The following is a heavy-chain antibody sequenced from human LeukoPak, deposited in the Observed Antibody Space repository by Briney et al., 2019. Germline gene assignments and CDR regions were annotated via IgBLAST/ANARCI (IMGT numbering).Heavy chain of an antibody. CDR2: IYYSGST. D-gene: IGHD7-27*01. CDR3: ARLSNWGSH. V-gene: IGHV4-39*01. J-gene: IGHJ4*02. CDR1: GGSISSSSYY. Sequence: PSETLSLTCTVSGGSISSSSYYWGWIRQPPGKGLEWIGSIYYSGSTYYNPSLKSRVTISVDTSKNQFSLKLSSVTAADTAVYFCARLSNWGSHWGQGTLVTVSS.